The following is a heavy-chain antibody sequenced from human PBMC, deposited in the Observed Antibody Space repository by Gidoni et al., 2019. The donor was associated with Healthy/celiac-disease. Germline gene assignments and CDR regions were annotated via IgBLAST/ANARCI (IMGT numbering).Heavy chain of an antibody. CDR1: GFTFSSYA. J-gene: IGHJ4*02. CDR3: AKMAVASIPSDY. V-gene: IGHV3-23*01. CDR2: ISGSGGST. Sequence: EVPLFESGGGLVQPGGSLRLSCPASGFTFSSYALSWVRQGPGKGLEWGSAISGSGGSTYYADAVKGRFTISRDNSKNTLYLQMNSLRAEDTAVYYCAKMAVASIPSDYWGQGTLVTVSS. D-gene: IGHD6-19*01.